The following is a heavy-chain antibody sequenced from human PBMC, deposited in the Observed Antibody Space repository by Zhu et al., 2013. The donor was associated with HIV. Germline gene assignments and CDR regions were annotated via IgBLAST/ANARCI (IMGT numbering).Heavy chain of an antibody. Sequence: QVQLVQSGAEVKKPGASVKVSCKASGYTFTGYYMHWVRQAPGQGLEWMGWINPNSGGTNYAQKFQGRVTITADESTSTAYMELSSLRSEDTAVYYCARVERGSSGLPDYYYYYGMDVWGQGTTVTVSS. CDR3: ARVERGSSGLPDYYYYYGMDV. J-gene: IGHJ6*02. V-gene: IGHV1-2*02. D-gene: IGHD6-13*01. CDR1: GYTFTGYY. CDR2: INPNSGGT.